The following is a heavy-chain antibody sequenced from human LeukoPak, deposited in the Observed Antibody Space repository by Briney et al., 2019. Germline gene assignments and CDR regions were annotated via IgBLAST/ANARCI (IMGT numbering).Heavy chain of an antibody. D-gene: IGHD2-21*02. V-gene: IGHV3-30-3*01. CDR2: ISDDETYK. CDR3: AKGDVAVTAMNYFDY. CDR1: GFTFNSYS. Sequence: PGRSLRLSCAASGFTFNSYSMHWVRQAPGKGLEWVTAISDDETYKFYADSVKGRFTISRDSSKNTLYLQMNSLRAEDTAVYYCAKGDVAVTAMNYFDYWGQGTLVTVSS. J-gene: IGHJ4*02.